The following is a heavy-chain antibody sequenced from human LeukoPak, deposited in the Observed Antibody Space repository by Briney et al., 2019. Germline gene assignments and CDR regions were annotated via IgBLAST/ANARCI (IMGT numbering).Heavy chain of an antibody. D-gene: IGHD6-13*01. Sequence: SETLSLTCTVSGGSISSHYWSWIRQPPGKGLEWIGYIYYSGSTNYNPSLKSRVTISVDTSKNQFSLKLSSVTAADTAVYYCARVRSSWYIGTFDYWGQGTLVTVSS. CDR3: ARVRSSWYIGTFDY. J-gene: IGHJ4*02. CDR1: GGSISSHY. V-gene: IGHV4-59*11. CDR2: IYYSGST.